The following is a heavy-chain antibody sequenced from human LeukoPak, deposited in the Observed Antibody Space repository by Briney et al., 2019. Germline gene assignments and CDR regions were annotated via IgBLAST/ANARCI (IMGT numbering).Heavy chain of an antibody. CDR1: GYIFTSYY. D-gene: IGHD3-10*01. CDR2: INPSGGST. V-gene: IGHV1-46*01. J-gene: IGHJ4*02. Sequence: GASVKVSCKASGYIFTSYYMHWVRQAPGQGLEWMGIINPSGGSTSYAQKFQGRVTMTRDTSTSTVYMELSSLRSEDTAVYYCAGDTERTYGSGSYYNSLLYWGQGTLVTVSS. CDR3: AGDTERTYGSGSYYNSLLY.